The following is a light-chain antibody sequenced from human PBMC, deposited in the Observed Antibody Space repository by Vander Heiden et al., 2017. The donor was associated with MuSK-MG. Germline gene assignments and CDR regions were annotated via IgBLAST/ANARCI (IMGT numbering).Light chain of an antibody. CDR1: QSVSSY. CDR2: DAS. J-gene: IGKJ4*01. CDR3: QHRSKRT. Sequence: IVLTQSPATLSLSPGDRATLSRRASQSVSSYLAWHQQKPGQAPRLLIDDASNRAAGIHGRFSGSGSGTDFTLTSSRLEDEDFADYYHQHRSKRTFGGGTKVEIK. V-gene: IGKV3-11*01.